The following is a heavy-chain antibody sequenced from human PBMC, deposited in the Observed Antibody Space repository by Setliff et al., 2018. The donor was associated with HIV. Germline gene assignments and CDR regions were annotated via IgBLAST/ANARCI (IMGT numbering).Heavy chain of an antibody. CDR1: GGSISSNW. CDR3: ARDSGYSFGFNYFDC. J-gene: IGHJ4*02. V-gene: IGHV4-4*02. Sequence: SETLSLTCAVSGGSISSNWWSWVRQSPGKGLEWIGEIYHSGSTHYNPSLQSLVTISVDKSKSQFSLKLNSVTAADTAVYYCARDSGYSFGFNYFDCWGQGTLVTVSS. CDR2: IYHSGST. D-gene: IGHD5-18*01.